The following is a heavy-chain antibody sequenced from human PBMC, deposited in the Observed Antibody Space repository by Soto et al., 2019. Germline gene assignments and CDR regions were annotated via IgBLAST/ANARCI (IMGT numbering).Heavy chain of an antibody. CDR1: GCSITSYR. D-gene: IGHD1-7*01. Sequence: QVQLQESGPGLVRPLETLSLTCKVSGCSITSYRWSWIRQSAGKGLEWIGRINTSGNTHYNPSLKSRVTVSIDTSQNQFFLTVTSVPAADSAVYYCARESGDNWDYEAYWGQGTPVTVSA. V-gene: IGHV4-4*07. CDR2: INTSGNT. J-gene: IGHJ4*02. CDR3: ARESGDNWDYEAY.